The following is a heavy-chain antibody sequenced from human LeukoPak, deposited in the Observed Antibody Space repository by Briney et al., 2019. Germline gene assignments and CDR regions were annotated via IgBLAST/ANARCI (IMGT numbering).Heavy chain of an antibody. CDR3: AGGAYSGSLDY. CDR1: GGTFSSYA. CDR2: IIPIFGTA. V-gene: IGHV1-69*05. D-gene: IGHD1-26*01. J-gene: IGHJ4*02. Sequence: RASVNVSCKASGGTFSSYAISWVRQAPGQGLEWMGGIIPIFGTANYAQKFQGRVTITTDESTSTAYMELSSLRSEDTAVYYCAGGAYSGSLDYWGQGTLVTVSS.